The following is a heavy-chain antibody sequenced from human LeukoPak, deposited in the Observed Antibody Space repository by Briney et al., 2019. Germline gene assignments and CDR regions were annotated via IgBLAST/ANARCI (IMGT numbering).Heavy chain of an antibody. V-gene: IGHV4-34*01. J-gene: IGHJ4*02. CDR2: INHSGST. CDR1: GGSFSGYY. CDR3: ARGLRYYYDSSGYPYYFDY. Sequence: SETLSLTCAVYGGSFSGYYWSWIRQPPGKGLEWIGEINHSGSTNYNPSLKSRVTISVDTSENQFSLKLSSVTAADTAVYYCARGLRYYYDSSGYPYYFDYWGQGTLVTVSS. D-gene: IGHD3-22*01.